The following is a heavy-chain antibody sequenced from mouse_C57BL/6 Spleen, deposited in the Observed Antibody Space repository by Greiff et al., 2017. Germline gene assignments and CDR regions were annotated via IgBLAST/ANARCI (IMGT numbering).Heavy chain of an antibody. V-gene: IGHV1-69*01. CDR2: IDPSDSYT. J-gene: IGHJ3*01. CDR1: GYTFPSYW. Sequence: QVQLQQPGAELVMPGASVTLSCKASGYTFPSYWMHWVKQRPGQGLEWIGEIDPSDSYTNYNQKFKGKSTLTVDKYSSTADMQLSSLTSEDSSVYYWATPPGGFAYWGQGTLVTVSA. CDR3: ATPPGGFAY.